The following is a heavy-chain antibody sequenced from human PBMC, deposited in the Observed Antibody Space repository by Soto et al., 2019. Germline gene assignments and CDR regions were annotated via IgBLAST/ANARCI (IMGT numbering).Heavy chain of an antibody. Sequence: SLRLSCAASGFTFSSYAMHWVRQAPGKGLEWVAVISYDGSNKYYADSVKGRFTISRDNSKNTLYLQMNSLRAEDTAVYYCARDRIGYRYDAFDIWGQGTMVTVSS. CDR2: ISYDGSNK. CDR3: ARDRIGYRYDAFDI. J-gene: IGHJ3*02. CDR1: GFTFSSYA. D-gene: IGHD5-12*01. V-gene: IGHV3-30-3*01.